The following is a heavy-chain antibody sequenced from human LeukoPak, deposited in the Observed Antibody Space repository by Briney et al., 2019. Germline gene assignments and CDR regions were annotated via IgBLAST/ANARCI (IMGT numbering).Heavy chain of an antibody. D-gene: IGHD3-10*01. Sequence: GASVKVSCKASGYTFTSYDINCVRQATGQGLEWMGWMNPNSGNTGYAQKFQGRVTMTRNTSISTAYMELSSLRSEDTAVYYCARVWFGEFSFDPWGQGTLVTVSS. CDR3: ARVWFGEFSFDP. CDR2: MNPNSGNT. CDR1: GYTFTSYD. J-gene: IGHJ5*02. V-gene: IGHV1-8*01.